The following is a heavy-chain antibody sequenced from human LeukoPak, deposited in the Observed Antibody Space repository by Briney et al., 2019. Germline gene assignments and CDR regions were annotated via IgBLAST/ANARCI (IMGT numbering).Heavy chain of an antibody. V-gene: IGHV4-59*12. D-gene: IGHD5-18*01. CDR2: VYHSGST. Sequence: SETLSLTCTVSGGSISSYYWSWIRQPPGKGLEWIGEVYHSGSTNYNPSLKSRVTISVDKSKNQFSLKLSSVTAADTAVYYCARDQLRAFDIWGQGTVVTVSS. CDR3: ARDQLRAFDI. J-gene: IGHJ3*02. CDR1: GGSISSYY.